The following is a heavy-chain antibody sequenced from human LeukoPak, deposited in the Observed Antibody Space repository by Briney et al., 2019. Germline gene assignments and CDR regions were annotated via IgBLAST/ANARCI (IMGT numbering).Heavy chain of an antibody. Sequence: SQTLSLTCTVSGGSINSGGYYWSWIRQHPGKGLGWIGYIYYSGSTYYNPSLKSRVTISVDTPKNQFSLKLSSVTAADTAVYYCARGDHIGKNWFDPWGQGTLVTVSS. V-gene: IGHV4-31*03. D-gene: IGHD2-21*01. CDR1: GGSINSGGYY. CDR2: IYYSGST. J-gene: IGHJ5*02. CDR3: ARGDHIGKNWFDP.